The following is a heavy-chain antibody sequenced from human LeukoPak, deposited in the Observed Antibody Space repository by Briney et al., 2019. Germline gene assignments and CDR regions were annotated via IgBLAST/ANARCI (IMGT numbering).Heavy chain of an antibody. J-gene: IGHJ3*02. V-gene: IGHV5-51*01. D-gene: IGHD6-19*01. CDR2: IYPGDSDT. Sequence: GESLQISCKGSGYIFTSYWIGWVRQMPGKGLEWMGIIYPGDSDTRYSPSFQGQVTISADKSISTAYLQWSSLKASDTAMYYCARCDSSGWSVVCAFDIWGQGTMVTVSS. CDR3: ARCDSSGWSVVCAFDI. CDR1: GYIFTSYW.